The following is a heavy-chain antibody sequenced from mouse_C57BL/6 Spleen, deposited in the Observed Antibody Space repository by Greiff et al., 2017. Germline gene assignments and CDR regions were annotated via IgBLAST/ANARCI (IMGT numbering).Heavy chain of an antibody. CDR1: GYTFTSYW. CDR3: ARWAYYSNYGGIYAMDY. D-gene: IGHD2-5*01. V-gene: IGHV1-64*01. Sequence: QVQLQQSGAELVKPGASVKLSCKASGYTFTSYWMHWVKQRPGQGLEWIGMIHPNSGSTNYNEKFKSKATLTVDKSSSTAYMQLSSLTSEDSAVYYCARWAYYSNYGGIYAMDYWGQGTSVTVSS. J-gene: IGHJ4*01. CDR2: IHPNSGST.